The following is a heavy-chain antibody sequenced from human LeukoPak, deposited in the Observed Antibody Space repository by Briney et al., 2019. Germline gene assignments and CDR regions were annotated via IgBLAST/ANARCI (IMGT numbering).Heavy chain of an antibody. V-gene: IGHV1-2*02. CDR1: GYTFTGYY. D-gene: IGHD2-15*01. J-gene: IGHJ6*03. CDR3: ARGKQGGPGYMDV. CDR2: INPNSGGT. Sequence: GASVKVSCKASGYTFTGYYTHWVRQAPGQGLEWMGWINPNSGGTNYAQKFQGKVTMTRDTSISTAYMELSRLRSDDTAVYHCARGKQGGPGYMDVWGKGTTVTVSS.